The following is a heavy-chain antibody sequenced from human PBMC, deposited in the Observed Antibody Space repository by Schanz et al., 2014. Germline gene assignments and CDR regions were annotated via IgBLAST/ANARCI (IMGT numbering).Heavy chain of an antibody. CDR1: GGSISSYY. V-gene: IGHV4-59*12. CDR2: IYYRGNT. D-gene: IGHD6-13*01. Sequence: QVQLQESGPGLVKPSETLSLTCTVSGGSISSYYWSWIRQPPGKGLEWIGFIYYRGNTNYNPSLTSRVTMSVDTSKNQFSLRLSSVTTANTAVYYCARARSWPDYWGQGTTVTVSP. J-gene: IGHJ4*03. CDR3: ARARSWPDY.